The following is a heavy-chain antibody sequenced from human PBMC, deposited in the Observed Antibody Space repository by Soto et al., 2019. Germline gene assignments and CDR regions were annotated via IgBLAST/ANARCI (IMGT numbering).Heavy chain of an antibody. V-gene: IGHV4-4*02. Sequence: QVHLQESGPGLVKPSGTLSLSCVVSGDSLSGNNWWSWVRQPPGKGLERIGEIYFSGTTKYNPSLESRVTISVYKSRKLFALDLRSGTVADTAIYYCARMRGDHAGIFGMDVWGRGTTVTVSS. CDR2: IYFSGTT. CDR1: GDSLSGNNW. CDR3: ARMRGDHAGIFGMDV. J-gene: IGHJ6*02. D-gene: IGHD2-21*02.